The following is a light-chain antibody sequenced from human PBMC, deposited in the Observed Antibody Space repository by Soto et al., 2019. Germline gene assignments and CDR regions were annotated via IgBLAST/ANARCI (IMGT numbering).Light chain of an antibody. CDR3: QHYTSYSEA. V-gene: IGKV1-5*01. Sequence: IQMTQSPSTLSASVGDTVTITCRASQTISVSLAWYQQKPGKAPNLLIYDASTLKSGVPSRFSGSGSGTEFTLTISSLQPDDFATYYCQHYTSYSEAFGHGTK. CDR1: QTISVS. CDR2: DAS. J-gene: IGKJ1*01.